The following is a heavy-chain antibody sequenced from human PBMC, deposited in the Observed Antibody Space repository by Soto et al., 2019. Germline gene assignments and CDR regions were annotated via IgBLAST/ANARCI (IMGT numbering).Heavy chain of an antibody. CDR3: ARESLYYYDSSGSNDY. CDR1: GYTFTSYG. CDR2: ISAYNGNT. D-gene: IGHD3-22*01. V-gene: IGHV1-18*01. Sequence: ASVKVSCKASGYTFTSYGISWVRQAPGQGLEWMGWISAYNGNTNYAQKLQGRVTMTTDTSTSTAYMELRSLRSDDTAVYYCARESLYYYDSSGSNDYWGQGALVTVSS. J-gene: IGHJ4*02.